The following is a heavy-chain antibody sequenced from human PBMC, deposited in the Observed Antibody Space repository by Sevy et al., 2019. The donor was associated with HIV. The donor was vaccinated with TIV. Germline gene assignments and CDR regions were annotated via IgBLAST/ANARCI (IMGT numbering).Heavy chain of an antibody. Sequence: ASVKVSCKASGGTFSSYAISWVRQAPGQGLEWMRGIIPIFGTANYAQKFQGRVTITADESTSTAYMELSSLRSEDTAVYYCARLVLRFLEWKEGWFDPWGQGTLVTVSS. J-gene: IGHJ5*02. D-gene: IGHD3-3*01. V-gene: IGHV1-69*13. CDR2: IIPIFGTA. CDR3: ARLVLRFLEWKEGWFDP. CDR1: GGTFSSYA.